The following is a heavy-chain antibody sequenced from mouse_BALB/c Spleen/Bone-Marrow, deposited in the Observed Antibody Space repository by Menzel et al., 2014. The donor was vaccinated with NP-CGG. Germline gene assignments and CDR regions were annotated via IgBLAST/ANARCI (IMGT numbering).Heavy chain of an antibody. J-gene: IGHJ2*01. V-gene: IGHV5-17*02. CDR3: ARERTGFDY. D-gene: IGHD4-1*01. CDR2: ISSGSSII. CDR1: GFTFSYFG. Sequence: EVMLVESGGGLVQPGGSRKLSCEASGFTFSYFGMHWVRQAPEKGLEWVAYISSGSSIIYYADTVKGRFTISRDNPKNTLFLQMTSLRSEDTAMYYCARERTGFDYWGQGTTLTVSS.